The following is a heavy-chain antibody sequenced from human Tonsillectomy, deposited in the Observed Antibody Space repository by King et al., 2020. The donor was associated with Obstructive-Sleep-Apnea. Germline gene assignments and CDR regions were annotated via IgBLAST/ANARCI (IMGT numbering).Heavy chain of an antibody. CDR3: ARGTDYFDY. Sequence: QLQESGPGLVKPSETLSLTCTVSGGSISYYYWSWIRQPPGKGLEWIGYIYYSGSTNYNPSLKSRVTISVDTSKNQFSLQLSSVTAADTAVYYCARGTDYFDYWGQGTLVTVSS. J-gene: IGHJ4*02. CDR2: IYYSGST. V-gene: IGHV4-59*01. D-gene: IGHD3-10*01. CDR1: GGSISYYY.